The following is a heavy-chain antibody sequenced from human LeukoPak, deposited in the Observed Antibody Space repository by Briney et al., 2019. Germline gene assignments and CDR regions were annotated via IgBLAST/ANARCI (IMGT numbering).Heavy chain of an antibody. Sequence: SVKVSCKASGGTFSSYAISWVRQAPGQGLEWMGGIIPIFGTANYAQKFQGRVTITADESTSTAYMELSSLRSEDTAVYYCTRDWGYYDSSGYLAAFDIWGQGTMVTVSS. J-gene: IGHJ3*02. D-gene: IGHD3-22*01. CDR2: IIPIFGTA. CDR3: TRDWGYYDSSGYLAAFDI. V-gene: IGHV1-69*13. CDR1: GGTFSSYA.